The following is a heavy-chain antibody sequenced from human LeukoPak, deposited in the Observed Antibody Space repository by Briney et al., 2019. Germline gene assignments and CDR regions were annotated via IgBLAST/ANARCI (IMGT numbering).Heavy chain of an antibody. CDR2: ISYDGSNK. CDR3: ARVKGRYYYGMDV. J-gene: IGHJ6*02. Sequence: PGRSLRLSCAASGFTFSSYGMHWVRQAPGKGLEWVAVISYDGSNKYYADSVKGRFTISRDNSKNTLYLQMNSLRAEDTAVYYCARVKGRYYYGMDVWGQGTTVTVSS. CDR1: GFTFSSYG. V-gene: IGHV3-30*03.